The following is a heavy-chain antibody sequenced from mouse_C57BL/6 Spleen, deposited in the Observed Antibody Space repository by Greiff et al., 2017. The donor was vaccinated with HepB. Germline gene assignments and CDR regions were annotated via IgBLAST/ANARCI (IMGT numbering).Heavy chain of an antibody. J-gene: IGHJ4*01. CDR1: GYTFTSYT. Sequence: VKLVESGAELARPGASVKMSCKASGYTFTSYTMHWVKQRPGQGLEWIGYINPSSGYTKYNQKFKDKATLTADKSSSIAYMQLSSLTSEDSAVYYCASKGNYDYDGYAMDYWGQGTSVTVSS. CDR3: ASKGNYDYDGYAMDY. CDR2: INPSSGYT. V-gene: IGHV1-4*01. D-gene: IGHD2-4*01.